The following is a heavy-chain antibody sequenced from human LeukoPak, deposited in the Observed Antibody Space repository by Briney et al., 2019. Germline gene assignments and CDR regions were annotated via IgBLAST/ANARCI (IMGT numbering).Heavy chain of an antibody. Sequence: PGGSLSLSSAASGFTFDIYALGWLRQPPGKGLEWVANIRQDASERYYGDSLKGRFAISRDNTKKSLYLQMSSLRAEDTAVYYCVRDKGFLRWKYLTPEYWGHGTLVTVSS. CDR1: GFTFDIYA. CDR2: IRQDASER. D-gene: IGHD3-9*01. V-gene: IGHV3-7*01. CDR3: VRDKGFLRWKYLTPEY. J-gene: IGHJ4*01.